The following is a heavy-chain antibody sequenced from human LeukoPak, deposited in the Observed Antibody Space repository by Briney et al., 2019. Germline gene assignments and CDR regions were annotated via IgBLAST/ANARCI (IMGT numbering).Heavy chain of an antibody. CDR2: IYYSGST. CDR1: GGSISYYY. D-gene: IGHD4-17*01. CDR3: ARHTYGDYGYFDY. J-gene: IGHJ4*02. V-gene: IGHV4-59*08. Sequence: SETLSLACTVPGGSISYYYWSWVRQPPGKGLEWIGYIYYSGSTNYNPSLKSRVTISVDTSKNQFSLKLSSVTAADTAVYYCARHTYGDYGYFDYWGQGTLVTVSS.